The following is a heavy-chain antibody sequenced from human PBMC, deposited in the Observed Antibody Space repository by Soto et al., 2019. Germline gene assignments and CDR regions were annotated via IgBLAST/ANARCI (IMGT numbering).Heavy chain of an antibody. CDR3: AKGGIVVPHYYYYGMDV. V-gene: IGHV3-23*01. D-gene: IGHD2-2*01. CDR2: ISGSGGST. Sequence: SGGSLRLSCAASGFTFSSYAMSWVRQAPGKGLEWVSAISGSGGSTYYADSVKGRFTISRDNSKNTLYLQMNSLRAEDTAVYYCAKGGIVVPHYYYYGMDVWGQGTTVTVSS. CDR1: GFTFSSYA. J-gene: IGHJ6*02.